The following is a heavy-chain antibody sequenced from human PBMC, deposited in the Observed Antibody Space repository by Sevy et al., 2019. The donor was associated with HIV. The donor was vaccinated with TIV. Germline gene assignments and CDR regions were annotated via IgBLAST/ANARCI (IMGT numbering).Heavy chain of an antibody. D-gene: IGHD3-3*01. CDR3: ARERYYDFWSGYSYMDYYYYGMDV. Sequence: GGSLRLSCAASGFTFSSYSMNWVRQAPGKGLEWVSSISSSSSYIYYADSVKGRFTISRDNAKNSLYLQMNSLRAEDTAVYYCARERYYDFWSGYSYMDYYYYGMDVWGKGTTVTVSS. J-gene: IGHJ6*04. CDR1: GFTFSSYS. V-gene: IGHV3-21*01. CDR2: ISSSSSYI.